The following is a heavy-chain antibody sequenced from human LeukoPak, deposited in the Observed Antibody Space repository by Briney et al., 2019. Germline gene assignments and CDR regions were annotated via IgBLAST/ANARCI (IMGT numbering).Heavy chain of an antibody. CDR3: ARDRRDGGSLGD. Sequence: GGSLRLSCAASGFTFSSYAMHWVRQAPGKGLEWVAVISYDGSNKCYADSVKGRFTISRDNSKNTLYLQMNSLRAEDTAVYYCARDRRDGGSLGDWGQGTLVTVSS. J-gene: IGHJ4*02. V-gene: IGHV3-30-3*01. CDR1: GFTFSSYA. CDR2: ISYDGSNK. D-gene: IGHD1-26*01.